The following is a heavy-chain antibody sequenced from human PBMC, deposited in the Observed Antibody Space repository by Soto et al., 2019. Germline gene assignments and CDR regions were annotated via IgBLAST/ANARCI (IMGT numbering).Heavy chain of an antibody. CDR3: AKDRRDGEYNSVYDF. V-gene: IGHV3-30*18. D-gene: IGHD1-1*01. J-gene: IGHJ4*02. CDR2: ISHDGTTK. CDR1: GFTLSDYG. Sequence: QVQLVESGGGVVQPGRSLRLSCAASGFTLSDYGVHWVRQAPGKGLEWVAMISHDGTTKYWADSEKGRFTISRDNSKNALYLQMNSLRAEDTAVYYCAKDRRDGEYNSVYDFWGQGALVTVSS.